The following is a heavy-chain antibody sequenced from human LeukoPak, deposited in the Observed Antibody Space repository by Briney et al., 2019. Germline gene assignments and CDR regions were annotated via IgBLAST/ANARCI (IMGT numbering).Heavy chain of an antibody. CDR1: GFTFSSYA. CDR3: ARVDLGIAAAGTFRYFQH. D-gene: IGHD6-13*01. Sequence: GGSLRLSCAASGFTFSSYAMSWVRQAPGKGLEWVSVIYSGGSTYYADSVKGRFTISRDNSKNTLYLQMNSLRAEDTAVYYCARVDLGIAAAGTFRYFQHWGQGTLVTVSS. V-gene: IGHV3-66*01. CDR2: IYSGGST. J-gene: IGHJ1*01.